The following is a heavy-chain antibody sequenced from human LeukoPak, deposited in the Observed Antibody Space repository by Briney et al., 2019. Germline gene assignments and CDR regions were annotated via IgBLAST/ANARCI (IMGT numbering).Heavy chain of an antibody. Sequence: GSSVKVSCKASGYTFTGYYIRWVRQAPGQGLEWMGWINPNSGGAKYAQKFQGRISMTRDTSISAAYMGLSRLTSDDTAVYYCAKGRVVAGTKSLTYHWFDPWGQGTLVTVSS. CDR3: AKGRVVAGTKSLTYHWFDP. J-gene: IGHJ5*02. D-gene: IGHD6-19*01. V-gene: IGHV1-2*02. CDR2: INPNSGGA. CDR1: GYTFTGYY.